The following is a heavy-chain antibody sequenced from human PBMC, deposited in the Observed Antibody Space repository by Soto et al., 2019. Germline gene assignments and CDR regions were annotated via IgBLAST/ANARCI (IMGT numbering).Heavy chain of an antibody. CDR2: INPILSMS. CDR3: ATSYGSGYRAFDY. CDR1: GDTFSFYT. V-gene: IGHV1-69*02. D-gene: IGHD3-10*01. J-gene: IGHJ4*02. Sequence: QVQLVQSGAEVKKPGSSVKVSCKASGDTFSFYTINWVRQAPGLGLEWVGRINPILSMSNYAQKFQGRVTMTADKATNTAYMERRRLRSEDTAMYDCATSYGSGYRAFDYWGQGALVTVSS.